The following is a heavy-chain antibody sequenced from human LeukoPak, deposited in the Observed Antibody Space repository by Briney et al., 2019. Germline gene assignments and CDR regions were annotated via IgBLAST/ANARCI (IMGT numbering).Heavy chain of an antibody. D-gene: IGHD3-10*01. Sequence: GGSLRLSCAASGFTFSSYAMHWVRQAPGKGLEGVAVISYDGSNKYYADSVKGRFTISRDNSKNTLYLQMNSLRAEDTAVYYCAREQITMVRGVIISGPGYFDYWGQGTLVTVSS. CDR1: GFTFSSYA. CDR2: ISYDGSNK. CDR3: AREQITMVRGVIISGPGYFDY. J-gene: IGHJ4*02. V-gene: IGHV3-30*04.